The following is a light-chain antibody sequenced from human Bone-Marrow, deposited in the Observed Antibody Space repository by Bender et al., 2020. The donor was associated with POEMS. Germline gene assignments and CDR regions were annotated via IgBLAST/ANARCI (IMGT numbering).Light chain of an antibody. Sequence: QSALTQPASVSGSPGQSITISCSGTNSDIGTYNDVSWYQQHPGKAPKVMISEVSKRPSGVPDRFSGSKSGTSASLAITGLQSEDEGDYYCAAWDDSLHGPVFGGGTKLTVL. CDR2: EVS. J-gene: IGLJ2*01. CDR1: NSDIGTYND. V-gene: IGLV2-8*01. CDR3: AAWDDSLHGPV.